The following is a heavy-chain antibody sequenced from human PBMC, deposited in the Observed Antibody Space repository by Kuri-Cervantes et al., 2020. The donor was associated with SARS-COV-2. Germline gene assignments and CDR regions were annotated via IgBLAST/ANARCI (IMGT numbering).Heavy chain of an antibody. J-gene: IGHJ4*02. CDR2: IYTSGST. CDR1: GGSISSYY. Sequence: GSLRLSCTVSGGSISSYYWSWIRQPAGKGLEWIGRIYTSGSTNYNPSLKSRVTISVDTSKNQFSLKLSSVTAADTAVYYCARRESSRAFDYWGQGTLVTVSS. V-gene: IGHV4-4*07. CDR3: ARRESSRAFDY. D-gene: IGHD6-6*01.